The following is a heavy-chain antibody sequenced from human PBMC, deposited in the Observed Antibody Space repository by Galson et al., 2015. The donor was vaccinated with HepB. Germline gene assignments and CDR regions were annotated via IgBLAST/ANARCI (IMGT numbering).Heavy chain of an antibody. J-gene: IGHJ6*02. V-gene: IGHV3-9*01. D-gene: IGHD3-10*01. CDR3: VKDLRGDYYYGMDV. CDR1: GFTFDDYA. CDR2: ITWNNDYI. Sequence: LRLSCAASGFTFDDYAMHWVRQAPGKGLEWVSGITWNNDYIGYADSVKGRFIISRDNAKNSLYLQMNSLRVEDTALYYCVKDLRGDYYYGMDVWGQGTTVTVSS.